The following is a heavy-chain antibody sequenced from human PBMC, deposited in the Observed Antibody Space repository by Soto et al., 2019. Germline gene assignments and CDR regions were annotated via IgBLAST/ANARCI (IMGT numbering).Heavy chain of an antibody. CDR1: GGTFSNSA. J-gene: IGHJ4*02. CDR3: ARGPDSSDYYYFY. V-gene: IGHV1-69*01. CDR2: IIPLFGTG. Sequence: QVQLVQSGAEVKKPGSSVKVSCKASGGTFSNSAISWVRQAPGQGLEWMGGIIPLFGTGNYAQKFQGRVTITADESTSTAYMELSNLRSEDTAVYYCARGPDSSDYYYFYWGQGTLVTVSS. D-gene: IGHD3-22*01.